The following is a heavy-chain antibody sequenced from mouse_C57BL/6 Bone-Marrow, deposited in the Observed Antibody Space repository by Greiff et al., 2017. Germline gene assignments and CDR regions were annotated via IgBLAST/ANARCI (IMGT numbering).Heavy chain of an antibody. D-gene: IGHD1-1*01. J-gene: IGHJ3*01. Sequence: QVQLQQSGAELARPGASVKLSCKASGYTFTSYGISWVKQRTGQGLEWIGEIYPRSGNTYYNEKFKGKATLTADKSSSTAYMELRSLTSEDSAVYFCARNYYGAGFAYWGQGTLVTVSA. V-gene: IGHV1-81*01. CDR2: IYPRSGNT. CDR3: ARNYYGAGFAY. CDR1: GYTFTSYG.